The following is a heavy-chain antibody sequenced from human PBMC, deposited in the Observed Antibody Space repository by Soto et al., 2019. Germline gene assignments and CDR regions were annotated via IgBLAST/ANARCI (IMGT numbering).Heavy chain of an antibody. CDR3: ARLGCSSTSCYVLPGYYYYYYMDV. CDR2: IYYSGST. J-gene: IGHJ6*03. D-gene: IGHD2-2*01. V-gene: IGHV4-39*01. Sequence: SETLSLTCTVSGGSISSSSYYWGWIRQPPGKGLEWIGSIYYSGSTYYNPSLKSRVTISVDTSKNQFSLKLSSVTAADTAVYYCARLGCSSTSCYVLPGYYYYYYMDVWGKGTTVTVSS. CDR1: GGSISSSSYY.